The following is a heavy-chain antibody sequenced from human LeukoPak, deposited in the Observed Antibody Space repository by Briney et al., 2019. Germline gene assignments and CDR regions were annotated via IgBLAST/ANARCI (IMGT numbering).Heavy chain of an antibody. CDR3: AADSSGPGGAASHHPTARHSYYYYYYMDV. Sequence: GASVKVSCKASGYTFTSYDINWVRQATGQGLEWMGWMNPNSGNTGYAQKFQGRVTMTRNTSISTAYMELSSLRSEDTAVYYCAADSSGPGGAASHHPTARHSYYYYYYMDVWGKGTTVTVSS. V-gene: IGHV1-8*01. CDR1: GYTFTSYD. CDR2: MNPNSGNT. J-gene: IGHJ6*03. D-gene: IGHD3-16*01.